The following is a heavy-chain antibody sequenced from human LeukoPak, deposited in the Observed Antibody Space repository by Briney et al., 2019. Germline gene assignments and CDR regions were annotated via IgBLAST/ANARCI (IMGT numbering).Heavy chain of an antibody. D-gene: IGHD4-17*01. CDR3: ARAYGDLYFVS. CDR1: GGSIITYY. Sequence: PSETLSLTCTVSGGSIITYYWSWIRQPAGKGLEWIGRIYSSGRTNYHPSLESRVTMSVDTSKNQFSLYLTSVTAADTAVYYCARAYGDLYFVSWGQGILVSVSS. J-gene: IGHJ4*02. CDR2: IYSSGRT. V-gene: IGHV4-4*07.